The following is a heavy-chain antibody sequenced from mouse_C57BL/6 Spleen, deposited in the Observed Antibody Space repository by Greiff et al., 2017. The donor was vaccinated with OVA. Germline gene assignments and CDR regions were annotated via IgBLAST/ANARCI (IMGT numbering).Heavy chain of an antibody. D-gene: IGHD2-4*01. CDR3: ARDGDDYDVDYAMDY. Sequence: EVKLVESGGGLVKPGGSLKLSCAASGFTFSSYAMSWVRQTPEKRLEWVATISDGGSYTYYPDNVKGRFTISRDNAKNNLYLQMSHLKSEDTAMYYCARDGDDYDVDYAMDYWGQGTSVTVSS. J-gene: IGHJ4*01. CDR2: ISDGGSYT. V-gene: IGHV5-4*01. CDR1: GFTFSSYA.